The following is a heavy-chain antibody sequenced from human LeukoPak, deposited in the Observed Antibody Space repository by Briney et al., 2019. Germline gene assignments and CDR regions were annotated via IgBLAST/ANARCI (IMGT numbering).Heavy chain of an antibody. Sequence: ASVKVSCKGPGYTFTGYYMHWVRQAPGQGLEWMGWINPNSGCTNYAQKFQGRVTMTRDTSISTAYMELSRLRSDDTAVYYCARPYDFWSGYPRRDAFDIWGQGTMVTVSS. D-gene: IGHD3-3*01. CDR3: ARPYDFWSGYPRRDAFDI. CDR2: INPNSGCT. V-gene: IGHV1-2*02. CDR1: GYTFTGYY. J-gene: IGHJ3*02.